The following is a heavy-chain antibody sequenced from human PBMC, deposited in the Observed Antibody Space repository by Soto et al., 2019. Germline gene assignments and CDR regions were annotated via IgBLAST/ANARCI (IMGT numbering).Heavy chain of an antibody. D-gene: IGHD4-17*01. Sequence: QITLKESGPTLVKPTQTLTLTCTFSGFSLSTSGVGVGWIRQPPGKALEWLALIYWDDDKRYSPSLKSRLTITKDTSKNQVVHTMTNMDPVNTATYYCAHRPYYGTLDYWGQGTLVTVSS. CDR2: IYWDDDK. CDR1: GFSLSTSGVG. J-gene: IGHJ4*02. V-gene: IGHV2-5*02. CDR3: AHRPYYGTLDY.